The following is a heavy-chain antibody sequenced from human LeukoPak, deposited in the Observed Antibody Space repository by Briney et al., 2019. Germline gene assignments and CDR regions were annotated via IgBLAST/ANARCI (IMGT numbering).Heavy chain of an antibody. D-gene: IGHD1-20*01. V-gene: IGHV6-1*01. J-gene: IGHJ6*02. CDR2: TYYRSKWYN. CDR3: ARGAPNWNGMNYYYYYGMDV. Sequence: SQTLSLTCAISGDSVSSNSAAWNWIRQSPSRGLEWLGRTYYRSKWYNDYAVSVKSRITTNPDTSKNQFSLQLNSVTPEDTAVYYCARGAPNWNGMNYYYYYGMDVWGQGTTVTVSS. CDR1: GDSVSSNSAA.